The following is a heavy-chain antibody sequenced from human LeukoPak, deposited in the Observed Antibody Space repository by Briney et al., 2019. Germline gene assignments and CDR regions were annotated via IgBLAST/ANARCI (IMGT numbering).Heavy chain of an antibody. Sequence: SETLSLTCAVSGYSISSGYYWGWTRQPPGKGLEWIGSIYHSGSTYYNPSLKSRVTISVDTSKNQFSLKLSSVTAADTAVYYCARESGAEYYFDYWGQGTLVTVSS. J-gene: IGHJ4*02. CDR3: ARESGAEYYFDY. CDR2: IYHSGST. CDR1: GYSISSGYY. V-gene: IGHV4-38-2*02. D-gene: IGHD3-10*01.